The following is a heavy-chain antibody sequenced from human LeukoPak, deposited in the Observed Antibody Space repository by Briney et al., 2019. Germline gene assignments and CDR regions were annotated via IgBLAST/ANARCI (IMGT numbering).Heavy chain of an antibody. CDR3: ARGSGPNWGYESVWYFDL. J-gene: IGHJ2*01. CDR1: GGSISSYY. CDR2: IYTSGST. Sequence: PSETLSLTCTVSGGSISSYYWSWLRQPAGKGLEWIGRIYTSGSTNYNPSLKSRVTMSVDTSKNQFSLKLSSVTAADTAVYYCARGSGPNWGYESVWYFDLWGRGTLVTVSS. D-gene: IGHD7-27*01. V-gene: IGHV4-4*07.